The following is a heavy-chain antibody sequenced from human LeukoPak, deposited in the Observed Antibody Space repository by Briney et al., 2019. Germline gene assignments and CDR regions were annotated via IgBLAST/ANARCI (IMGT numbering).Heavy chain of an antibody. Sequence: SVKVSCKDSGGTFSSYAISWVRQAPGQGLEWMGGIIPIFGTANYAQKFQGRVTITADESTSTAYMGLSSLRSEDTAVYYCARSPYYYDSSGYQMGYFDYWGQGTLVTVSP. D-gene: IGHD3-22*01. CDR2: IIPIFGTA. CDR1: GGTFSSYA. CDR3: ARSPYYYDSSGYQMGYFDY. V-gene: IGHV1-69*01. J-gene: IGHJ4*02.